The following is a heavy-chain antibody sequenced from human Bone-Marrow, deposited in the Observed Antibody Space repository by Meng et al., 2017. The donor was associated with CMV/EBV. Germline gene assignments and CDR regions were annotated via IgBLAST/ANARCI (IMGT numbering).Heavy chain of an antibody. V-gene: IGHV3-15*01. CDR1: GFTFSNAW. Sequence: GGSLRPSCAASGFTFSNAWMSWVRQAPGKGLEWVGRIKSKTEGGTTDYAAPVKGRFISSRDDSRNTLYLQMNSLKTEDTAVYYCTSLRGDTAMVTSWGQGTLVTVSS. D-gene: IGHD5-18*01. J-gene: IGHJ5*02. CDR2: IKSKTEGGTT. CDR3: TSLRGDTAMVTS.